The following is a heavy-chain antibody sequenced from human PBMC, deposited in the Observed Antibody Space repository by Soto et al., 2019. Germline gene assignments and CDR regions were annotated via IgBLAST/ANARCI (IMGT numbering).Heavy chain of an antibody. J-gene: IGHJ6*02. CDR2: IYISGST. CDR3: VRDCSGGGCYSDYGMDV. D-gene: IGHD2-15*01. V-gene: IGHV4-4*07. CDR1: GDSVSSYY. Sequence: SLTCTVSGDSVSSYYWSWIRQPAGRGLEWIGRIYISGSTDYNPSLKGRVSMSVDRSKNQFSLKLNSVTAADTAVYYCVRDCSGGGCYSDYGMDVWGQGTTVTVSS.